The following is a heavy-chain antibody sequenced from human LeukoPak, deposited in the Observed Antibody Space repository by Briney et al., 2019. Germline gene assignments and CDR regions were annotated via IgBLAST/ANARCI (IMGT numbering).Heavy chain of an antibody. V-gene: IGHV3-43*02. CDR3: ATQNPPGSGYYDTYNWFDP. CDR1: GVTFDDYV. Sequence: GGSLRLSCTASGVTFDDYVMHWVSQAQGKGMEWVSLISGDGSGTYYADSVKGGFTISRDNSKNSLFLHMSGLRAEDTALYYCATQNPPGSGYYDTYNWFDPWGQGTLVTVAS. CDR2: ISGDGSGT. D-gene: IGHD5-12*01. J-gene: IGHJ5*02.